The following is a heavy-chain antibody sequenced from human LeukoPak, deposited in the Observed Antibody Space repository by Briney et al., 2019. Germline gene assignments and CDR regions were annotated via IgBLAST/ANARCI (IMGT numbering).Heavy chain of an antibody. Sequence: GGSLRLSCVVSGFTFSSYATSWVRQAPGEGLEWVSAISSSGGSTYYADSVMGRFTISRDNYKNTVYMQMNSLRAEDTALYYCAKGTTTDDVAFDFWGQGTMVTVSS. CDR3: AKGTTTDDVAFDF. CDR1: GFTFSSYA. CDR2: ISSSGGST. D-gene: IGHD4-17*01. V-gene: IGHV3-23*01. J-gene: IGHJ3*01.